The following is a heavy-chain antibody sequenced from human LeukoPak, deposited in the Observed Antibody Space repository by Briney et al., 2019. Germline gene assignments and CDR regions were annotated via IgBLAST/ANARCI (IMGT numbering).Heavy chain of an antibody. CDR1: GGSIFSGDYY. V-gene: IGHV4-30-4*01. J-gene: IGHJ5*02. CDR3: ARGDYNDGGGYLVH. CDR2: IYYNGIT. Sequence: SETLSLTCTVSGGSIFSGDYYWNWIRQPPGKGLEWIGYIYYNGITYYNPSLESRVTISVHTSKNQFSLKLSSVTAADTAVYYCARGDYNDGGGYLVHWGQGTLVPVSS. D-gene: IGHD3-22*01.